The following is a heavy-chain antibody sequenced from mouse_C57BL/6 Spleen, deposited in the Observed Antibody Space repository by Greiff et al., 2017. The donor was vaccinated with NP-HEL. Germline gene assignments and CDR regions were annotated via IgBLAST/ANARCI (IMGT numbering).Heavy chain of an antibody. D-gene: IGHD1-1*01. V-gene: IGHV1-59*01. CDR3: ARARGYYYGSSYGFAY. CDR1: GYTFTSYW. Sequence: QVQLQQPGAELVRPGTSVKLSCKASGYTFTSYWMHWVKQRPGQGLEWIGVIDPSDSYTNYNQKFKGKATLTVDTSSSTAYMQLSSLTSEDSAVYYCARARGYYYGSSYGFAYWGQGTLVTVAA. CDR2: IDPSDSYT. J-gene: IGHJ3*01.